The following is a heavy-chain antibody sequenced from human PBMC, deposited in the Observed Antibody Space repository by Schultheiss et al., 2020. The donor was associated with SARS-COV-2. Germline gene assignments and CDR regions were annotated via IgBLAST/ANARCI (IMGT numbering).Heavy chain of an antibody. CDR3: ARDGVVVVAATRLYWYFDL. J-gene: IGHJ2*01. D-gene: IGHD2-15*01. V-gene: IGHV4-4*07. Sequence: SETLSLTCTVSGGSISSYYWSWIRQPAGKGLEWIGRIYTSGSTNYNPSLKSRVTISVDTSKNQFSLKLSSVTAADTAVYYCARDGVVVVAATRLYWYFDLWGRGTLVTVAS. CDR2: IYTSGST. CDR1: GGSISSYY.